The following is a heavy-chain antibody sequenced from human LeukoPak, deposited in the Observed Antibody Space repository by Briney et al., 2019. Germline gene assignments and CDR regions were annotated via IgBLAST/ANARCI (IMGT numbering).Heavy chain of an antibody. D-gene: IGHD5-24*01. V-gene: IGHV1-69*01. J-gene: IGHJ4*02. CDR2: IIPIFGTA. CDR3: ARDRGGYNYNYFDY. Sequence: GASVKVSFKASGGTFSSYAISWVRQAPGQGLEWMGGIIPIFGTANYAQKFQGRVAITADESTSTAYMELGSLRSDDTAVYYCARDRGGYNYNYFDYWGQGTLVTVSS. CDR1: GGTFSSYA.